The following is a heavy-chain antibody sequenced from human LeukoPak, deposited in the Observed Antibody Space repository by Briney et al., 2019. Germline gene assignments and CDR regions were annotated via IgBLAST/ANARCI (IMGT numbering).Heavy chain of an antibody. CDR3: ARASDPWLQLT. V-gene: IGHV3-30*03. CDR2: ISYGESDK. J-gene: IGHJ5*02. CDR1: GFIFYNYG. D-gene: IGHD5-24*01. Sequence: GGSLRLSCAASGFIFYNYGMHWVRRAPGKGLEWVALISYGESDKYYADSVKGRFTIARDSSKNTLYLQMNSLRAEDTAVYYCARASDPWLQLTWGQGTLVTVSS.